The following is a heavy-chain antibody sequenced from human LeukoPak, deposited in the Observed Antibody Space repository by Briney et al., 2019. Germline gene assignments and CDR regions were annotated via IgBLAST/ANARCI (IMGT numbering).Heavy chain of an antibody. CDR2: IHYSGST. V-gene: IGHV4-59*11. CDR3: ARVASSGWSGGPFEY. J-gene: IGHJ4*02. CDR1: GGSISSHY. D-gene: IGHD6-19*01. Sequence: SETLSLTCTVSGGSISSHYWSWIRQPPGKGLEWIGYIHYSGSTKYNPSLKSRVSISLDTSKNQFSLKVNSVTAPDTAVYYCARVASSGWSGGPFEYWGQGSLVTVSS.